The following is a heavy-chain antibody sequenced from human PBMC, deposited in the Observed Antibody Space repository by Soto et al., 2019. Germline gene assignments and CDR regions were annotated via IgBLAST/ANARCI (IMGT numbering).Heavy chain of an antibody. Sequence: QVQLQESGPGLVKPSETLSLTCTVSGGSISSYYWSWIRQPPGKGLEWIGYIYYSGSTNYNPSLKSRVTISVDTSKNQFSLKLSSVTAADTAVYYWARADGLEWLLDYWGQGTLVTVSS. J-gene: IGHJ4*02. D-gene: IGHD3-3*01. CDR1: GGSISSYY. CDR2: IYYSGST. CDR3: ARADGLEWLLDY. V-gene: IGHV4-59*01.